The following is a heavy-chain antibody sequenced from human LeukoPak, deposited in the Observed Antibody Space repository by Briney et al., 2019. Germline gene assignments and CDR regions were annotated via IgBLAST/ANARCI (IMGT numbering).Heavy chain of an antibody. V-gene: IGHV3-30*18. J-gene: IGHJ4*02. CDR2: ISYDGSNK. D-gene: IGHD3-16*01. Sequence: PGGSLRLSCAASGFTFSSYGMHWVRQAPGKGLEWVAVISYDGSNKYYADSVKGRFTISRDNSKNTLYLQMNSLRAEDTAVYYCANGGSSDYFDYWGQGTLVTVSS. CDR1: GFTFSSYG. CDR3: ANGGSSDYFDY.